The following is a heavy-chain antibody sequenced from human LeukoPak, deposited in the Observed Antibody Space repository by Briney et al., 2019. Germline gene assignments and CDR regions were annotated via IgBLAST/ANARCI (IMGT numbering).Heavy chain of an antibody. V-gene: IGHV3-7*01. J-gene: IGHJ4*02. Sequence: GGSLRLSCAASGFTFSSYAMSWVRQAPGKGLEWVANINQDGSEKYYVDSVKGRFTISRDNAKTSLYLQMNSLRADDTAVYYCARDRALYDSRRGYYYTEDDYWGQGTLVTVSS. CDR2: INQDGSEK. D-gene: IGHD3-22*01. CDR3: ARDRALYDSRRGYYYTEDDY. CDR1: GFTFSSYA.